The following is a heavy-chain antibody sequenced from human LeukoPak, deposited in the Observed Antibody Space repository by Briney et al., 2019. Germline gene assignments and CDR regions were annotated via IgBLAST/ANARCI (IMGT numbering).Heavy chain of an antibody. D-gene: IGHD6-19*01. V-gene: IGHV3-33*01. CDR1: GFTFSSYG. J-gene: IGHJ4*02. Sequence: GGSLRLSCAAFGFTFSSYGMHWVRQAPGKGPEWVAVIWYDGSNKYYADSVKGRFTISRDNSKNTLYLQMNSLRAEDTAVYYCARDGRGAVENWGQGTLVTVSS. CDR2: IWYDGSNK. CDR3: ARDGRGAVEN.